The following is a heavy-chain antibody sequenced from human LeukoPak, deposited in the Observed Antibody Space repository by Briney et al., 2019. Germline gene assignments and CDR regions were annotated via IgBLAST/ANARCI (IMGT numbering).Heavy chain of an antibody. D-gene: IGHD1-26*01. CDR1: RISSIKSR. CDR3: ARSVTGSHYYFGF. Sequence: AASVKVSCKPSRISSIKSRISSVPQAPGQGLEWMGWISAYYGNTYYVENFEGRVAMTRDTSTSTAYMELRSLTTYDTAIYYCARSVTGSHYYFGFSLQGTLVTVS. CDR2: ISAYYGNT. J-gene: IGHJ4*02. V-gene: IGHV1-18*01.